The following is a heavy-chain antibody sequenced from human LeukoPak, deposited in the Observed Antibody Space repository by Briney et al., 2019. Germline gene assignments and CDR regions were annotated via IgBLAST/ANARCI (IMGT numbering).Heavy chain of an antibody. D-gene: IGHD3-22*01. CDR1: GGSISSSNW. J-gene: IGHJ3*02. CDR2: IYHSGST. V-gene: IGHV4-4*02. Sequence: PSGTLSLTCAVSGGSISSSNWWSWVRQPPGKGLEWIGEIYHSGSTNYNPSLRSRVSISVDTSKNQFSLKLNSVTAADTAVYYCAREVEYYDSSGYRPHAFDIWGQGTVVTVSS. CDR3: AREVEYYDSSGYRPHAFDI.